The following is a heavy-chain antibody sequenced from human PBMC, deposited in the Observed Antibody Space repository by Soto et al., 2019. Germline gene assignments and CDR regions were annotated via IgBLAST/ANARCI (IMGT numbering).Heavy chain of an antibody. J-gene: IGHJ3*02. V-gene: IGHV4-30-4*01. Sequence: PSETLSLTCTVSGGSIKSGDYYWSWIRQPPGKGLEWIGYIYYSGSTYHNPSLKSRINISVDTSKNQFSLKLSSVTAADTAVYYCATVPTYYYDRSGYANAFDMWGQGTMVTVSS. D-gene: IGHD3-22*01. CDR1: GGSIKSGDYY. CDR3: ATVPTYYYDRSGYANAFDM. CDR2: IYYSGST.